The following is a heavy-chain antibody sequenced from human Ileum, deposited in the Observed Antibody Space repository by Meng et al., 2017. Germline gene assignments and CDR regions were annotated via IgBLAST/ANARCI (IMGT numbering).Heavy chain of an antibody. D-gene: IGHD3-10*01. CDR3: ARFYGSGIRYDY. CDR2: INTKTGNP. V-gene: IGHV7-4-1*02. CDR1: CYPITRYT. J-gene: IGHJ4*02. Sequence: GHLVSSGSGFKGPGSHWKVSSKTFCYPITRYTINWVRQAPGQGLDWMGWINTKTGNPTYDQGFTGRFVFSLDTSVSTAYLQISNLKAEDTAVYYCARFYGSGIRYDYWGQGTLVTVSS.